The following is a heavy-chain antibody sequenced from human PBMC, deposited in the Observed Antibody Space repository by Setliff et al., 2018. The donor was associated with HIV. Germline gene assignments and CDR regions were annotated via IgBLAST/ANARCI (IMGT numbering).Heavy chain of an antibody. V-gene: IGHV1-46*01. D-gene: IGHD6-19*01. CDR2: INPSGGST. CDR3: ARAGQWLLPDAFDI. Sequence: ASVKVSCKASGYTFPSYDINWVRQATGQGLEWMGIINPSGGSTSYAQKFQGRVTMTRDTSTSTVYMELSSLRSEDTAVYYCARAGQWLLPDAFDIWGQGTMVTVSS. J-gene: IGHJ3*02. CDR1: GYTFPSYD.